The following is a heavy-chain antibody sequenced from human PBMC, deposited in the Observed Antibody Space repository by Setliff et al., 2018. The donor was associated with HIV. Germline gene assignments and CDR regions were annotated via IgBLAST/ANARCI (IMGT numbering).Heavy chain of an antibody. CDR2: TYFRSKWYF. V-gene: IGHV6-1*01. CDR1: GDSVSSNNAA. CDR3: ARGSYGSVLL. J-gene: IGHJ4*02. Sequence: PSQTLSLTCAISGDSVSSNNAAWNWIRQSPLGGLEWLGRTYFRSKWYFDYAVSVKSRIIINPDTSKNQFSLHLNSVTPEDTAVYYCARGSYGSVLLWGQGTLVTVSS. D-gene: IGHD6-19*01.